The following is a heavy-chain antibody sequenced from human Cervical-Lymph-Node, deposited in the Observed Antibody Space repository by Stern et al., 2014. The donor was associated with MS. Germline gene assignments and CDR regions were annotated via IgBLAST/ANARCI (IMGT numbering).Heavy chain of an antibody. CDR1: GFTFSSYV. CDR3: ARGWTGNWYFDL. D-gene: IGHD1-14*01. V-gene: IGHV3-30-3*01. J-gene: IGHJ2*01. Sequence: QLVQSGGGVVQPGRSLRLSCAASGFTFSSYVMNWVRQAPGKGLEWVAIISHDGSNKYYADSVKGRFTISRDNSKNTLYLQMNSLRAEDTAVYYCARGWTGNWYFDLWGRGTLVTVSS. CDR2: ISHDGSNK.